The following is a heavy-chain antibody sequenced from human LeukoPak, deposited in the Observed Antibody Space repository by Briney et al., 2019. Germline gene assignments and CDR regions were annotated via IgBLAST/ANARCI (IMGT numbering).Heavy chain of an antibody. Sequence: PGGSLRLSCAASGFTVSSHYMSWVRQAPGKGLEWVSLIYGGGTTYYADSVKGRFTISRDNSKNTLYLQMNSLRAEDTAVYYCARGMGSSWYYFDYWGQGTLVTVSS. CDR1: GFTVSSHY. J-gene: IGHJ4*02. CDR2: IYGGGTT. V-gene: IGHV3-53*01. CDR3: ARGMGSSWYYFDY. D-gene: IGHD6-13*01.